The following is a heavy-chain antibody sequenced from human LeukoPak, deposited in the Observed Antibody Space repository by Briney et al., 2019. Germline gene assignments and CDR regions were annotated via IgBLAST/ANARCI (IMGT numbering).Heavy chain of an antibody. CDR3: ARDENYGIFFNVDY. V-gene: IGHV1-18*03. CDR1: GYSFVLYG. J-gene: IGHJ4*02. CDR2: ISGSTGGT. Sequence: ASVKVSCKACGYSFVLYGISWVRQAPGEGPEWMGWISGSTGGTNYAQKFQGRVTMTADTSSSTAYMELRSLRLDDMAVYYCARDENYGIFFNVDYWGQGTLVTVSS. D-gene: IGHD4-17*01.